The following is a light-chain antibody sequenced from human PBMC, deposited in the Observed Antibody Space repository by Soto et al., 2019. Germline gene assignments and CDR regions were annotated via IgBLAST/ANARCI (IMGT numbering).Light chain of an antibody. J-gene: IGKJ3*01. Sequence: DIQMTQSPSCLSASVGDRVTITCRASQSISSYLNWYQQKPGKAPKVLIYAASSLQSGVPSRFSGSGSGTDFTLTISSLQPEDFATYYCQQSYSTPVTFGPGTKVDIK. CDR1: QSISSY. CDR3: QQSYSTPVT. CDR2: AAS. V-gene: IGKV1-39*01.